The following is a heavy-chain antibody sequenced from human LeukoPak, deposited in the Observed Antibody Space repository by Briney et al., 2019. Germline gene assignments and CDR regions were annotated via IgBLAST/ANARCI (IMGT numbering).Heavy chain of an antibody. J-gene: IGHJ3*02. CDR1: GYTFTSYY. CDR3: AREMGPYSSSWHDAFDI. D-gene: IGHD6-13*01. CDR2: INPSGGST. V-gene: IGHV1-46*01. Sequence: EASVKVSCKASGYTFTSYYMHWVRQAPGQGLEWMGIINPSGGSTSYAQKFQGRVTMTRDTSTSTVYMELSSLRSEDTAVYYCAREMGPYSSSWHDAFDIWGQGTMVTVSS.